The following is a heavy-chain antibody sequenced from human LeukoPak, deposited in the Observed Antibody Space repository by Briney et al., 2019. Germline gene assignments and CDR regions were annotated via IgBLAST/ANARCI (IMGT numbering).Heavy chain of an antibody. CDR1: GFAVSSRY. J-gene: IGHJ6*03. CDR2: ISDGGNT. CDR3: AKRGVEMATIYYMDV. Sequence: PGGSLRLSCAASGFAVSSRYMTWVRQAPGKGLEWVSVISDGGNTHDTDSVKGRFTISRDNSKNTLYLQMNSLRDEDTAVYYCAKRGVEMATIYYMDVWGKGTAVT. D-gene: IGHD5-24*01. V-gene: IGHV3-53*05.